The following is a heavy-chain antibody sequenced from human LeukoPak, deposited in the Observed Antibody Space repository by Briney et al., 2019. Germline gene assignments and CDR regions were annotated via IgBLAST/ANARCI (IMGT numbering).Heavy chain of an antibody. Sequence: SETLSLTCAVSGGSISSGGYSWSWIRQPAGKGLEWIGRIYTSGSTNYNPSLKSRVTMSVDTSKNQFSLKLSSVTAADTAVYYCARDEYYYDSSGYYSAFDIWGQGTMVTVPS. V-gene: IGHV4-61*02. D-gene: IGHD3-22*01. CDR3: ARDEYYYDSSGYYSAFDI. J-gene: IGHJ3*02. CDR2: IYTSGST. CDR1: GGSISSGGYS.